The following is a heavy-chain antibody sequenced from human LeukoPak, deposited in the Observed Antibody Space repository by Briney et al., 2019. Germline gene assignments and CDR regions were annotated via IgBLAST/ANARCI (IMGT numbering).Heavy chain of an antibody. V-gene: IGHV4-59*01. Sequence: SETLSLTCTVSGGSITNYYWTWIRQPPGKGVEWIGYIYYSGSTNYSPSLKSRVTISVDSSNNQFSLKLSSVTTADTAVYYCARAESLAGDYMDVWGKGTTVTISS. CDR3: ARAESLAGDYMDV. CDR1: GGSITNYY. CDR2: IYYSGST. J-gene: IGHJ6*03. D-gene: IGHD3-16*01.